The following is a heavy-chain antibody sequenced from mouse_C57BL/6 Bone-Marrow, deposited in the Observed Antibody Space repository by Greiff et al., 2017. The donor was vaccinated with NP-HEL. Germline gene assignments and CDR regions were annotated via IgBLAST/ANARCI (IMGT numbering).Heavy chain of an antibody. D-gene: IGHD2-2*01. CDR1: GFTFSSYG. CDR2: ISSGGSYT. CDR3: AREGRWLRRGYWYFDV. V-gene: IGHV5-6*01. Sequence: EVQVVESGGDLVKPGGSLKLSCAASGFTFSSYGMSWVRQTPDKRLEWVATISSGGSYTYYPDSVKGRFTISRDNAKNTLYLQMSSLKSEDTAMYYCAREGRWLRRGYWYFDVWDTGTTVTVSS. J-gene: IGHJ1*03.